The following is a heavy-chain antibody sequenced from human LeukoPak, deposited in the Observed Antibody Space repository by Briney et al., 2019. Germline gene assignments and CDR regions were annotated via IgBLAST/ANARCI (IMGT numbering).Heavy chain of an antibody. CDR2: IYHSGST. J-gene: IGHJ5*02. CDR3: ASRVAGKLDNWFDP. CDR1: GGSISSGGYS. V-gene: IGHV4-30-2*01. Sequence: SETLSLTCAVSGGSISSGGYSWSWIRQPPGKGLEWIGYIYHSGSTYYNPSLKSRVTISVDRSKNQFSLNLSSVTAADTAVCYCASRVAGKLDNWFDPWGQGTLVTVSS. D-gene: IGHD6-19*01.